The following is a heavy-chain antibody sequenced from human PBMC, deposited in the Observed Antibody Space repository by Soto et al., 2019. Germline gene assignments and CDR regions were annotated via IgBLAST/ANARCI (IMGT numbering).Heavy chain of an antibody. CDR3: ARVYRYFDWPNVDY. CDR1: GFTFSSYG. Sequence: PGGSLRLSCAASGFTFSSYGMHWFRQAPGKGLEWVAVIWYDGSNKYYADSVKGRFTISRDNSKNTMYLQMNSLRAEDTAVYYCARVYRYFDWPNVDYWGQGTLVTVSS. D-gene: IGHD3-9*01. J-gene: IGHJ4*02. CDR2: IWYDGSNK. V-gene: IGHV3-33*01.